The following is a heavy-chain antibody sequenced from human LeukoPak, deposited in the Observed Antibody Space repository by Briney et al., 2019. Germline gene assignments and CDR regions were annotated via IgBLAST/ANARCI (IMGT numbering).Heavy chain of an antibody. CDR3: ATTDKNRYYINV. Sequence: SETLSLTCTVSGGSISSYYWNWIRQSPEKGLEWIAYMYYSGTTNYNPSLENRAAISLDLSRHQFSLRLSSVTAAGTAVYFCATTDKNRYYINVWGPGTTVIVSS. D-gene: IGHD2-21*01. CDR1: GGSISSYY. CDR2: MYYSGTT. V-gene: IGHV4-59*12. J-gene: IGHJ6*01.